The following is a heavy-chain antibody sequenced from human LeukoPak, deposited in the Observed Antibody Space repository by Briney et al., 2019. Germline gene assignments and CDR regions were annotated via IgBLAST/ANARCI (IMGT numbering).Heavy chain of an antibody. CDR1: GFTLSRYS. D-gene: IGHD1-26*01. Sequence: GGSLRLSCAASGFTLSRYSMNWVRQAPGKGLEWVSSITSSSSYIYYTGSVKGRFSISRDNAKNSLYLEMNSLRVEDTAVYYCARSEWVGSTTSWFDPWGQGTLVTVSS. J-gene: IGHJ5*02. CDR3: ARSEWVGSTTSWFDP. CDR2: ITSSSSYI. V-gene: IGHV3-21*01.